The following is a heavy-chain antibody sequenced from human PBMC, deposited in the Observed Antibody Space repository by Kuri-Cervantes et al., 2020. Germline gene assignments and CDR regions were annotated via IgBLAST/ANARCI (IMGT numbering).Heavy chain of an antibody. V-gene: IGHV3-11*01. D-gene: IGHD2-2*01. J-gene: IGHJ5*02. CDR1: GFKLSDYY. Sequence: GESLKISCAASGFKLSDYYMSWIRQAPGKGLEWVSYISSSGSSIYADSVKGRFTISRDNAKNSLYLQMNSLRVDDTAVYYCAKDMRLRRANWFDPWGQGSLVTVSS. CDR3: AKDMRLRRANWFDP. CDR2: ISSSGSSI.